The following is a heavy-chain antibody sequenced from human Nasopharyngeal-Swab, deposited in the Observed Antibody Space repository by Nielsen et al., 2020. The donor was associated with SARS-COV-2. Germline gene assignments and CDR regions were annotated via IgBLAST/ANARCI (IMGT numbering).Heavy chain of an antibody. CDR3: ARPGTGIAAADY. J-gene: IGHJ4*02. D-gene: IGHD6-13*01. Sequence: WIRQPPGKGLEWIGSIYYSGSTYYNPSLKSRVTISVDTSKNQFSRKLSSVTAADTAVYYCARPGTGIAAADYWGQGTLVTVSS. CDR2: IYYSGST. V-gene: IGHV4-39*01.